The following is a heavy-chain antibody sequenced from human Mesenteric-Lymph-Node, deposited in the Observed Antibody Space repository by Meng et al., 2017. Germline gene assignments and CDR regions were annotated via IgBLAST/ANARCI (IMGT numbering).Heavy chain of an antibody. J-gene: IGHJ3*02. CDR2: IWYEGSNK. CDR1: GFTFSSYG. D-gene: IGHD2-15*01. Sequence: GGSLRLSCAASGFTFSSYGMHWVRQAPGKGLEWVAVIWYEGSNKYYADSVKGKFTISRDNSKNTLYLKMNSMRAVETAVYYCAREGLGGYCSGGSCYSDRDAFDIWDQGTMVTVSS. V-gene: IGHV3-33*01. CDR3: AREGLGGYCSGGSCYSDRDAFDI.